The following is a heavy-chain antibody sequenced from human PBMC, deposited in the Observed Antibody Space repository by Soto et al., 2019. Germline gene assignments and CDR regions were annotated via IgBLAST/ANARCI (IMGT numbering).Heavy chain of an antibody. V-gene: IGHV2-5*02. CDR2: IYWDGDE. D-gene: IGHD2-2*01. J-gene: IGHJ4*02. CDR1: GFSLSTSAEG. CDR3: AHGSCTSADCYPNPYLDY. Sequence: QITLKESGPPLVNPTQTLTLTCTFSGFSLSTSAEGVGWIRQPPGKALEWLALIYWDGDERYSPSLKSRLTITKDTSKNQVVLTMPNMDPADTATYSCAHGSCTSADCYPNPYLDYWGQGILVTVSS.